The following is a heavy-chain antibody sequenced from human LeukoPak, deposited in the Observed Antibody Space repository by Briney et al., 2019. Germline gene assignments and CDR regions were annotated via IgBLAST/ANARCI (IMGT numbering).Heavy chain of an antibody. D-gene: IGHD2-2*03. V-gene: IGHV1-2*02. CDR1: GYRFTAYP. CDR2: MNPNSGEA. CDR3: ARGMDAEAFQN. J-gene: IGHJ1*01. Sequence: ASVKVSCKTSGYRFTAYPLHWVRQAPGQGLEGMGWMNPNSGEASNAQRFQGRVTMTRDTSISVAYMELRSLTSDDTAVYYCARGMDAEAFQNWGQGTLVTVSS.